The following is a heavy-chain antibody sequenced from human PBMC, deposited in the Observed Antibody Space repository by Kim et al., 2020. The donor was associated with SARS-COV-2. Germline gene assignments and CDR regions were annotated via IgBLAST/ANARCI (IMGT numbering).Heavy chain of an antibody. D-gene: IGHD6-19*01. CDR3: AKVPIAVADSFDY. CDR1: GFTFSSYG. V-gene: IGHV3-30*18. Sequence: GGSLRLPCAASGFTFSSYGMHWVRQAPGKGLEWVAVISYDGSNKYYADSVKGRFTISRDNSKNTLYLQMNSLRAEDTAVYYCAKVPIAVADSFDYWGQGTLVTVSS. CDR2: ISYDGSNK. J-gene: IGHJ4*02.